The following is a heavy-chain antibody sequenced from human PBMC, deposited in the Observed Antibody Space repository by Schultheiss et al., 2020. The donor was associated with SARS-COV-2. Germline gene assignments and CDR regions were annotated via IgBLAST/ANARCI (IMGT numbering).Heavy chain of an antibody. CDR3: ARDETGIYYYYYGMDV. CDR2: INPNTGDT. Sequence: ASVKVSCKTSGYTFSNYYMHWVRQAPGQGLEWMGRINPNTGDTDYAQKFQDRVTLTRDTSISTAYMELSRLRSDDTAVYYCARDETGIYYYYYGMDVWGQGTTVTVSS. J-gene: IGHJ6*02. CDR1: GYTFSNYY. D-gene: IGHD1-1*01. V-gene: IGHV1-2*06.